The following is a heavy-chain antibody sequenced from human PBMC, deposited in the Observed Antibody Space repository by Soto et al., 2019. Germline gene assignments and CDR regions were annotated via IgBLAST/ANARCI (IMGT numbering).Heavy chain of an antibody. V-gene: IGHV4-61*08. D-gene: IGHD3-22*01. CDR2: VSHSGST. J-gene: IGHJ5*02. CDR1: GGSISSGGYY. Sequence: SETLSLTCTVSGGSISSGGYYWSWIRQHPGKGLEWIGDVSHSGSTNYNPSLKSRVTISVDTSKNQFSLKLSSVTAADTAVYYCARERYYDSSGPNWFDPWGQGTLVTVSS. CDR3: ARERYYDSSGPNWFDP.